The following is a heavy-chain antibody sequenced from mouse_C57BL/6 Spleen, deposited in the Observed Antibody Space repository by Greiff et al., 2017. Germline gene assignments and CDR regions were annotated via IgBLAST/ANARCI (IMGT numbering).Heavy chain of an antibody. Sequence: VQLKQSGPVLVKPGASVKMSCKASGYTFTDYYMNWVKQSHGKSLEWIGVINPYNGGTSYNQKFKGKATLTVDKSSSTAYMELNSLTSEDSAVYYCARGGLLRLLDYWGQGTSVTVSS. CDR3: ARGGLLRLLDY. CDR2: INPYNGGT. D-gene: IGHD1-2*01. CDR1: GYTFTDYY. J-gene: IGHJ4*01. V-gene: IGHV1-19*01.